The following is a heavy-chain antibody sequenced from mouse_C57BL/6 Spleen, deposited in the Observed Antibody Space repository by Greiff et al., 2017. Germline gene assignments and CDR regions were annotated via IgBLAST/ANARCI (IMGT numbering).Heavy chain of an antibody. CDR1: GYTFTSYW. J-gene: IGHJ3*01. Sequence: VQLQQPGAELVKPGASVKLSCKASGYTFTSYWMHWVKQRPGQGLEWIGMIHPNSGSTNYNEKFKSKATLTVDKSSSTAYMQLSSLTSEDSAVYYCARSGSGYGFAYWGQGTLVTVSA. V-gene: IGHV1-64*01. D-gene: IGHD3-2*02. CDR2: IHPNSGST. CDR3: ARSGSGYGFAY.